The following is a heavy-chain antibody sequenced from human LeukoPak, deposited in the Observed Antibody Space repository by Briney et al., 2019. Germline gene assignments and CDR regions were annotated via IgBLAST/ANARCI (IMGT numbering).Heavy chain of an antibody. D-gene: IGHD3-10*01. V-gene: IGHV3-48*02. CDR1: GFNFSTYN. CDR2: NSSSPSTR. Sequence: PGGSLRLSCAASGFNFSTYNMNWVRQAPGKGLEWVSYNSSSPSTRYYADSVRGRFTISRDNAKNALYLQMNSLRDEDTAVYYCARSSYGSGSYYNTPFDYWGQGTLVTVSS. CDR3: ARSSYGSGSYYNTPFDY. J-gene: IGHJ4*02.